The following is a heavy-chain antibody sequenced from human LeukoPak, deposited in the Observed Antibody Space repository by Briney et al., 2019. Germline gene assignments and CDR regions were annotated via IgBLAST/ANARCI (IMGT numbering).Heavy chain of an antibody. D-gene: IGHD3-10*01. CDR2: IIPIFGTA. Sequence: SVTVSFKGSVGTFSSYAICWVRQPPAQGLEWMGGIIPIFGTANYAQKFQGRVTITPDKSTSTAYMELSSLRSEDTAVYCCARGQESGYWGQGTLVTVSS. V-gene: IGHV1-69*06. CDR1: VGTFSSYA. J-gene: IGHJ4*02. CDR3: ARGQESGY.